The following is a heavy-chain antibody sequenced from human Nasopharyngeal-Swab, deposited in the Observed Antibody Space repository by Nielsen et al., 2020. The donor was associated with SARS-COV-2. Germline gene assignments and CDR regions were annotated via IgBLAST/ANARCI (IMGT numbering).Heavy chain of an antibody. J-gene: IGHJ5*02. D-gene: IGHD6-19*01. V-gene: IGHV1-2*06. Sequence: ASVKVSYKASGYTFTGYYMHWVRQAPGQGLEWMGRINPNSGGTNYAQKFQGRVTMTRDTSISTAYMELSRLRSDDTAVYYCARVLYSSGGWFDPWGQGTLVTVSS. CDR3: ARVLYSSGGWFDP. CDR1: GYTFTGYY. CDR2: INPNSGGT.